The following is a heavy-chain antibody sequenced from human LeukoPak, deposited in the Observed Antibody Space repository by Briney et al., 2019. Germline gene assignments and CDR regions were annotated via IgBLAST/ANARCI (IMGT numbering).Heavy chain of an antibody. CDR3: ATDWRMGARRSYFDP. V-gene: IGHV1-24*01. J-gene: IGHJ5*02. CDR2: FDPEDGEK. CDR1: GYTLTELS. Sequence: GASVKVSCKVSGYTLTELSMHWVRQAPGKGLEWMGGFDPEDGEKIYAQNFQGRFTMSGDTSTDTAYMELNSLRAEDTAVYYCATDWRMGARRSYFDPWAQGTLVSVSS. D-gene: IGHD1-26*01.